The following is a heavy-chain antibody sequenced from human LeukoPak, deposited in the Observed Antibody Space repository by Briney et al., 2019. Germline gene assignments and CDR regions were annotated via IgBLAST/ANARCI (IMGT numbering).Heavy chain of an antibody. V-gene: IGHV3-30*02. CDR1: GFGFSDFV. Sequence: GGSLRLSCAASGFGFSDFVMHWVRQAPGKGLEWVAFIRYDGSDKYYAESVKGRFTISRDNSKNTLYLQMNSLRAEDTAVYYCAKDPHYHYDSTGYPLTPNWFDPWGQGTLVTVSS. CDR2: IRYDGSDK. D-gene: IGHD3-22*01. J-gene: IGHJ5*02. CDR3: AKDPHYHYDSTGYPLTPNWFDP.